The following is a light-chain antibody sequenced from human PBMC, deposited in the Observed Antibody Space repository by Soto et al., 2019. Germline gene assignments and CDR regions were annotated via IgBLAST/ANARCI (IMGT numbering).Light chain of an antibody. Sequence: DTRLTQSPSSLSASVGDRVTITCQASQHISDYLNWYQQKPGKAPKLLIYHASNLQSGVPSRFSGSGSGTDFTLTISSLQPEDFATYYCQQSYSTPITFGQGTRLEIK. CDR1: QHISDY. CDR2: HAS. J-gene: IGKJ5*01. V-gene: IGKV1-39*01. CDR3: QQSYSTPIT.